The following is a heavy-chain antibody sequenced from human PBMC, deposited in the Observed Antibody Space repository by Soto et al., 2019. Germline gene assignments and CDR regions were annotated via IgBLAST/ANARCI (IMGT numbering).Heavy chain of an antibody. CDR3: ARVPQDDFWSGLAYYYYGMDV. V-gene: IGHV3-30-3*01. J-gene: IGHJ6*02. Sequence: LRLSCAASGFTFSSYAMHWVRQAPGKGLEWVAVISYDGSNKYYADSVKGRFTISRDNSKNTLYLQMNSLRAEDTAVYYCARVPQDDFWSGLAYYYYGMDVWGQGTTVTVSS. CDR1: GFTFSSYA. D-gene: IGHD3-3*01. CDR2: ISYDGSNK.